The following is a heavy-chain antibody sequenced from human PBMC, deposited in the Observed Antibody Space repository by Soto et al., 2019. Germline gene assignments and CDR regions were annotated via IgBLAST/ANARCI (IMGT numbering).Heavy chain of an antibody. Sequence: PSETLSLTCTVSGGSVSSSSYCWGWVRQPPGKGLEWIGSVYYNGSTYYNPSLESRVTISVDKSKNQFSLKLMSLSAADTAVYYCGRLEGLATISYYFDYWGQGALVTVSS. CDR1: GGSVSSSSYC. CDR3: GRLEGLATISYYFDY. D-gene: IGHD3-9*01. V-gene: IGHV4-39*01. CDR2: VYYNGST. J-gene: IGHJ4*02.